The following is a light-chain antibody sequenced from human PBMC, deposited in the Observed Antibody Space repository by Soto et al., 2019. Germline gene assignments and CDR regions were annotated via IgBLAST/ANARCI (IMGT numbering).Light chain of an antibody. J-gene: IGKJ2*01. CDR2: GVS. CDR1: QSVSSAF. CDR3: QQYSSLPHT. Sequence: ESVLTQSPGTLSLSPGERATLSCRASQSVSSAFFAWYQQKPGQAPRLLIHGVSSRATGIPDRFSGSGSGTDFTPTISRLEPEDFVVYFCQQYSSLPHTFGQGTKLEVK. V-gene: IGKV3-20*01.